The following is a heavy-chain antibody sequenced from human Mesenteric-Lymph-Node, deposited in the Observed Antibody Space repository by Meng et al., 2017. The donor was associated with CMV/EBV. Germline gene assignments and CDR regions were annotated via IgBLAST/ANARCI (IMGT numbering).Heavy chain of an antibody. CDR1: GGSFSGYY. V-gene: IGHV4-34*01. CDR2: INHSGST. Sequence: YGGSFSGYYWNWIRQPPEKGPEWIGEINHSGSTNYNPSLKSRATISVDTSKNQFSLKLSSVTAADTAVYYCARRNMVRGVVNWYFELWGRGILVTVSS. J-gene: IGHJ2*01. CDR3: ARRNMVRGVVNWYFEL. D-gene: IGHD3-10*01.